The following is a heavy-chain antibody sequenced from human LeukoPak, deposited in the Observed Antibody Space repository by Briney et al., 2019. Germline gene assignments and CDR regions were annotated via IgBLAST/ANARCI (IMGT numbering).Heavy chain of an antibody. CDR1: GFTFSSYW. D-gene: IGHD3-22*01. J-gene: IGHJ3*02. CDR2: INSDGSST. V-gene: IGHV3-74*01. CDR3: ASHYYDSSGYYSAFDI. Sequence: PGRSLRLSCAASGFTFSSYWMHWVRQAPGKGLVWVSRINSDGSSTSYADSVKGRFTISRDNAKNTLYLQMNSLRAEDTAVYYCASHYYDSSGYYSAFDIWGQGTMVTVSS.